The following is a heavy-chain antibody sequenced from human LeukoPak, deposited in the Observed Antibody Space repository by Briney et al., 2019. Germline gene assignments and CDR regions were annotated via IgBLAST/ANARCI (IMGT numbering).Heavy chain of an antibody. J-gene: IGHJ3*02. V-gene: IGHV1-18*01. D-gene: IGHD2-21*02. CDR3: ARANCGGDCYSDRGAFDI. CDR2: TSAYNGNT. Sequence: ASVKVSCKASGYTFTSYGISWVRQAPGQGLEWMGWTSAYNGNTNYAQKLQGRVTMTTDTSTSTAYMELSSLRSEDTAVYYCARANCGGDCYSDRGAFDIWGQGTMVTVSS. CDR1: GYTFTSYG.